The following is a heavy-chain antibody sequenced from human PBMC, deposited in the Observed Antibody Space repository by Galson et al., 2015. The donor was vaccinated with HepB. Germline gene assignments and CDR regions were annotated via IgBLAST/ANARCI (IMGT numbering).Heavy chain of an antibody. J-gene: IGHJ6*02. V-gene: IGHV3-33*01. CDR3: ARDGVWFGDFLDTYYYYGLDV. CDR1: GFTFRTYG. D-gene: IGHD3-10*01. CDR2: IWYDGSTE. Sequence: SLRLSCAASGFTFRTYGMHWVRQAPGKGLEWVAIIWYDGSTEYNAETVKGRFTFPRDNSKDTLYLQMNSLRAEDTAVYYCARDGVWFGDFLDTYYYYGLDVWGQGTTVTVSS.